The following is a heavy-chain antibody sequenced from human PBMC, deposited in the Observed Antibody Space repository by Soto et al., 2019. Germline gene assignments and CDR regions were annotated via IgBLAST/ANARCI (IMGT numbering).Heavy chain of an antibody. CDR2: IYYSGST. CDR1: GGSISSSSYY. Sequence: QLQLQESGPGLVKPSETLSLTCTVSGGSISSSSYYWGWIRQPPGKGLEWIGSIYYSGSTYYNPSLKSRVTISVNTSKNQFCLKLSSVTAADTAVYYCARSKQWLRNYYYYYMDVWGKGTTVTVSS. D-gene: IGHD6-19*01. V-gene: IGHV4-39*01. J-gene: IGHJ6*03. CDR3: ARSKQWLRNYYYYYMDV.